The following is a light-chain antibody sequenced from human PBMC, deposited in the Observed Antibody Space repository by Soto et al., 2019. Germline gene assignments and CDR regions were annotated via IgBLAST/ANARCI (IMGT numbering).Light chain of an antibody. V-gene: IGLV2-11*01. CDR2: DVS. J-gene: IGLJ1*01. Sequence: QSALTQPHSVSGSPGQTVTISCTGTSSDVGGYNYVSWYQQHPGKAPKLMIYDVSKRPSGVPDRFSGSKSGNTASLTISGLQAEHEADYYCCSYAGSYSYVFGTGTKLTVL. CDR1: SSDVGGYNY. CDR3: CSYAGSYSYV.